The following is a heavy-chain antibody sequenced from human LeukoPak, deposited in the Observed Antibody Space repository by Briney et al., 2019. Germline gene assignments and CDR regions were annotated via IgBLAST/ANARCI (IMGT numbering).Heavy chain of an antibody. CDR2: IYYSGST. CDR3: ASPLEGVFLNGDYDAFFDY. J-gene: IGHJ4*02. V-gene: IGHV4-39*01. Sequence: SQTLSLTCAVSGGSISSSSYYWGWIRQPPGKGLEWIGSIYYSGSTYYNPSLKSRVTISVDTSKNQFSLKLSSVTAADTAVYYCASPLEGVFLNGDYDAFFDYWGQGTLVTVSS. CDR1: GGSISSSSYY. D-gene: IGHD4-17*01.